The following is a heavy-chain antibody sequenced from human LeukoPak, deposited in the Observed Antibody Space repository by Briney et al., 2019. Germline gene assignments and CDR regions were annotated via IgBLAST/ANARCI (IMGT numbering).Heavy chain of an antibody. Sequence: GGSLRLSCAASGFTFSSYAMHWVRQAPGKGLGYVSAISSNGGSTYYANSVKGRFTISRDNSKNTLYLQMGSLRAEDMAVYYCARSSVTTEGAIDYWGQGTLVTVSS. V-gene: IGHV3-64*01. CDR1: GFTFSSYA. CDR3: ARSSVTTEGAIDY. J-gene: IGHJ4*02. CDR2: ISSNGGST. D-gene: IGHD4-17*01.